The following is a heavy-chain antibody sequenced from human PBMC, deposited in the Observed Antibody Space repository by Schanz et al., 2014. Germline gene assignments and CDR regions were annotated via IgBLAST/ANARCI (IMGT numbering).Heavy chain of an antibody. CDR2: VFPNGIT. CDR3: ARDTTWRLDL. CDR1: GGSIRSGTYY. V-gene: IGHV4-61*02. Sequence: QVQLQESGPGLVKPSQTLSLTCTVSGGSIRSGTYYWSWIRQPAGKALEWVGRVFPNGITNYNPSLRSRVTISLDTSRTQVSLTLTSLTAADTAGYYCARDTTWRLDLWGRGTLVTVAS. D-gene: IGHD1-1*01. J-gene: IGHJ2*01.